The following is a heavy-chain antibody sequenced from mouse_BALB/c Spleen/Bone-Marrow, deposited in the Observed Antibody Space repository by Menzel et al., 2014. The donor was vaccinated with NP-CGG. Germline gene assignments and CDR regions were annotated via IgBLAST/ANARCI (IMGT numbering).Heavy chain of an antibody. CDR2: IRNKANGYTT. CDR3: ARDYGNYVRFAY. Sequence: EVMLVESGGGLVRPGGSLRLSCATSGFTFTDYYMSWVRQPPGKALEWLGFIRNKANGYTTEYSAFVKGRFTISRDNSQSILYLQMSTLRAEDSATYYCARDYGNYVRFAYWGQGTLVTVSA. CDR1: GFTFTDYY. V-gene: IGHV7-3*02. D-gene: IGHD2-1*01. J-gene: IGHJ3*01.